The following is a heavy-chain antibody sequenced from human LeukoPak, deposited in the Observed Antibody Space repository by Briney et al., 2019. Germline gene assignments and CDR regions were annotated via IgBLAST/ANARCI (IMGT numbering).Heavy chain of an antibody. CDR1: GDSISRSRHF. D-gene: IGHD2-2*01. J-gene: IGHJ5*02. CDR2: IYNSGST. Sequence: SETLSLTCNVSGDSISRSRHFWAWIRQSPGRGLEWIGYIYNSGSTYYNPSLKSRVTISVDTSKNQFSLRLSSVTAADTAVYYCARWGTYASTSNWFDPWGQGTLVTVPS. CDR3: ARWGTYASTSNWFDP. V-gene: IGHV4-39*07.